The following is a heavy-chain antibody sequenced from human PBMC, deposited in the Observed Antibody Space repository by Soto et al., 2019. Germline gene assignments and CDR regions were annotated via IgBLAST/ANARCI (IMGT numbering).Heavy chain of an antibody. CDR1: GFTFTSSA. CDR2: IVVGSGNT. J-gene: IGHJ6*02. D-gene: IGHD6-6*01. Sequence: ASVKVSCKASGFTFTSSAVQWVRQARGQRLEWIGWIVVGSGNTNYAQKFQERVTITRDMSTSTAYMELSSLRSEDTAVYYCAAETAGVSSSVYYQYYGIDVWCQGTKVTGS. CDR3: AAETAGVSSSVYYQYYGIDV. V-gene: IGHV1-58*01.